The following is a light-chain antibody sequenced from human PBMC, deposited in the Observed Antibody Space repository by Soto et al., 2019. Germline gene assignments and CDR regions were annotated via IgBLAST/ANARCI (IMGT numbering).Light chain of an antibody. Sequence: DVVMTQSPLSLPVTLGQPASISCRSSQGLVYEDGNTYLNWFQQRPGQSPRRLIYWVSNRDSGVPDRFSGSGSGSDFTLKISRVDAEDVGLYYCLQGTHWPWTFGQGTKVEIK. CDR1: QGLVYEDGNTY. V-gene: IGKV2-30*01. J-gene: IGKJ1*01. CDR3: LQGTHWPWT. CDR2: WVS.